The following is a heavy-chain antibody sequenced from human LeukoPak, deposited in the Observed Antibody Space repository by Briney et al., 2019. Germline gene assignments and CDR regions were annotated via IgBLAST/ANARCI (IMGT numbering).Heavy chain of an antibody. D-gene: IGHD1-26*01. J-gene: IGHJ4*02. CDR3: ARHQIVGATRSPFDY. Sequence: GESLKISCKGSGYSFTSYWIGWVRQMPGKGLEWMGIIYPGDSDTRYSPSFQGQVTISADKSISTAYLQWGSLKASDSAMYYCARHQIVGATRSPFDYWGQGTLVTVSS. V-gene: IGHV5-51*01. CDR1: GYSFTSYW. CDR2: IYPGDSDT.